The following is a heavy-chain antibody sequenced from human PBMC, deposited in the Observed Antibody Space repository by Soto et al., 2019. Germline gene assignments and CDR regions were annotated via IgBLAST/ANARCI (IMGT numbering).Heavy chain of an antibody. D-gene: IGHD1-1*01. Sequence: GGSLRLSCAVSGLNFRSHDMNWVRQPPGKGLEYVSNINFAGTTTSYVDAVKGRFAISRDNSQNTVYLEMNHLGPEDTAIYYCEEDPNWKGGYSRGPGTLVTVSS. V-gene: IGHV3-23*01. CDR3: EEDPNWKGGYS. CDR1: GLNFRSHD. J-gene: IGHJ4*02. CDR2: INFAGTTT.